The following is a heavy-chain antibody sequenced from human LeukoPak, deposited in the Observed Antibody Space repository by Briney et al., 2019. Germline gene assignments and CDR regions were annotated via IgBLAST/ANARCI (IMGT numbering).Heavy chain of an antibody. J-gene: IGHJ4*02. CDR1: GFTFSSYS. CDR3: ARWDGYTEHGFDY. CDR2: ISSTGTYI. D-gene: IGHD5-18*01. V-gene: IGHV3-21*01. Sequence: GGSLRLSCAASGFTFSSYSMSWVRQAPGKGLEWVSSISSTGTYIYYADSMKGRFTISRDNSKNTLYLQMNSLRAEDTAVYYCARWDGYTEHGFDYWGQGTLVTVSS.